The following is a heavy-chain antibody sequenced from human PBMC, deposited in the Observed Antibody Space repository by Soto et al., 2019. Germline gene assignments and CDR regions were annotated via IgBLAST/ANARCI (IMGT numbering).Heavy chain of an antibody. CDR2: ISASGSYT. D-gene: IGHD2-21*01. Sequence: EVILVESGGGLVKPGGSLRLSCANSGFVFSSYSMNWVRQAPGKGLVWVSSISASGSYTFHADSVKGRFTISRDNANNLLYLQMSSLRADDTAVYYCAREVIEVTNGMDVWGQGTTVTVSS. CDR3: AREVIEVTNGMDV. V-gene: IGHV3-21*01. J-gene: IGHJ6*02. CDR1: GFVFSSYS.